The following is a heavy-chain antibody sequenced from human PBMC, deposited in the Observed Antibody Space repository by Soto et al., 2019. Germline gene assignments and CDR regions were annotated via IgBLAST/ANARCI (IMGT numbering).Heavy chain of an antibody. CDR2: ISAYNGNT. D-gene: IGHD6-19*01. V-gene: IGHV1-18*01. J-gene: IGHJ3*02. CDR1: GYTFTSYG. Sequence: ASVKVSCKASGYTFTSYGISWVRQAPGQGLEWMGWISAYNGNTNYAQKLQGRGTMTTDTSTSTAYMELRSLISDDTAVHYCAREPAYSSGWYLGSHAFDIWGQGTMVTVSS. CDR3: AREPAYSSGWYLGSHAFDI.